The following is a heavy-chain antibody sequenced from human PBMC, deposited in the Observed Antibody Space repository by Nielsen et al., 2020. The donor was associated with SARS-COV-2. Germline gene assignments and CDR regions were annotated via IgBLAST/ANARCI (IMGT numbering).Heavy chain of an antibody. CDR1: GFTFSSYA. V-gene: IGHV3-23*01. CDR2: ISGSGGST. Sequence: GGSLRLSRAASGFTFSSYAMSWVRQAPGKGLEWVSAISGSGGSTYYADSVKGRFTISRDNSKNTLYLQMNSLRAEDTAVYYCAKDLLARGAAASDWGQGTLVTVSS. D-gene: IGHD1-26*01. CDR3: AKDLLARGAAASD. J-gene: IGHJ4*02.